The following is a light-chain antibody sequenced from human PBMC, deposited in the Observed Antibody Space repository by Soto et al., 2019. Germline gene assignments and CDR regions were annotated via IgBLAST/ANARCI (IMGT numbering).Light chain of an antibody. J-gene: IGLJ1*01. CDR3: SSHTSISTYV. CDR2: DVS. CDR1: SSDIGGYNF. V-gene: IGLV2-14*01. Sequence: QSVLTPPASVSGSPGQSITISCTGTSSDIGGYNFVSWYQQHPGKAPSLMIYDVSHRPSGVSTRLSGSKSGNTASLTISGLQAEDETDYYCSSHTSISTYVFGTGTKLTVL.